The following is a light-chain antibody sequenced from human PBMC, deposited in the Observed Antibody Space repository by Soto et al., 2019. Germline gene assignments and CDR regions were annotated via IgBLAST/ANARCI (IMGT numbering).Light chain of an antibody. V-gene: IGKV1-5*01. Sequence: DIQMTQSPSTLSASVGDRVTITCRASQSISNWLAWYQQKPGKAPKLLIYDASTLQSGVPSRFSGSGSGTEFTLTISSLQPDDFATYYCQQDDIYSRTFGQGTKVEIK. J-gene: IGKJ1*01. CDR2: DAS. CDR1: QSISNW. CDR3: QQDDIYSRT.